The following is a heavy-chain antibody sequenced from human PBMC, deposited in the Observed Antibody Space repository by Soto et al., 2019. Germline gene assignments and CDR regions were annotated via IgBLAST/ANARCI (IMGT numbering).Heavy chain of an antibody. J-gene: IGHJ6*02. Sequence: ASVKVSCKASGYTFTSYGISWVRQAPGQGLEWMGWISAYNGNTNYAQKLQGRVTMTTDTSTSTAYMELRSLRSDDTAVYYCARDRWAPTSYDFWSGYYPYYYGMDVWGQGTTVTVSS. V-gene: IGHV1-18*01. D-gene: IGHD3-3*01. CDR1: GYTFTSYG. CDR2: ISAYNGNT. CDR3: ARDRWAPTSYDFWSGYYPYYYGMDV.